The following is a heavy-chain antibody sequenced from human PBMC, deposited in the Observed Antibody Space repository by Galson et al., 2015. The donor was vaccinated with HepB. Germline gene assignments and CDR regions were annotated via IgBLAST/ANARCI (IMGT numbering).Heavy chain of an antibody. CDR2: INRDGTDK. CDR1: GFTLSTYW. CDR3: TRNQN. Sequence: SLRLSCAASGFTLSTYWMGWVRQAPGKGLDWVASINRDGTDKRYVNSVKGRFTISRDNAKNSLYLQLNSLRAEDTAVYYCTRNQNWGQGTLVTVSS. D-gene: IGHD1-14*01. J-gene: IGHJ4*02. V-gene: IGHV3-7*03.